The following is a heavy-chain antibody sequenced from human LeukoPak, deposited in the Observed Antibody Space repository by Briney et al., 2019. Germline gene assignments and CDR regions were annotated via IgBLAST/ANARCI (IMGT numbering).Heavy chain of an antibody. CDR1: GFAFSNHA. V-gene: IGHV3-23*01. CDR2: LTGDGDST. Sequence: GGSLRLSCAASGFAFSNHAMSWVRQAPGRGLEWVSTLTGDGDSTYYADSVRGRLSISRDNSKNTLSLQMNSLRAAATDLYYCARHVERGWSFDYGVRGAVVRVSS. J-gene: IGHJ4*02. D-gene: IGHD2-15*01. CDR3: ARHVERGWSFDY.